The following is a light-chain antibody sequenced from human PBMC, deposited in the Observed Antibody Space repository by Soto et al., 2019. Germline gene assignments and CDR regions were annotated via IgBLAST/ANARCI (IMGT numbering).Light chain of an antibody. CDR1: SSDVGGYNY. CDR2: DVN. Sequence: QSALTQPRSVSGSPGQSVTISCTGTSSDVGGYNYVSWYQQHPGRAPKLIIYDVNKQPSGIPDRFSGSKSGNTASLTVSGLQDEDAGDYYCCSYANSHVVFGGGTKVTVL. J-gene: IGLJ2*01. CDR3: CSYANSHVV. V-gene: IGLV2-11*01.